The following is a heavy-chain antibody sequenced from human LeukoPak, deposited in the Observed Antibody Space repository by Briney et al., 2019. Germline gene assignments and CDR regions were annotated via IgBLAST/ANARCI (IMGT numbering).Heavy chain of an antibody. CDR2: IYYSWST. V-gene: IGHV4-59*01. CDR3: ARVRGRSNYYYYYGMDV. D-gene: IGHD2-15*01. CDR1: GGSISSYY. Sequence: SETLSLTCTVPGGSISSYYWSWIRQPPGKGPEWIGYIYYSWSTNYNPSLKSRVTISVDTSKNQFSLKLSSVTAADTAVYYCARVRGRSNYYYYYGMDVWGRGTTVTVSS. J-gene: IGHJ6*02.